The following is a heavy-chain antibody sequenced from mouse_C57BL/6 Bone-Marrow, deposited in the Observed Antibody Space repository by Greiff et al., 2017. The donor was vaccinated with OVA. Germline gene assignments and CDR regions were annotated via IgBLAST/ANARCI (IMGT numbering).Heavy chain of an antibody. CDR3: AKTGFITTVVATLDWYFDV. J-gene: IGHJ1*03. CDR1: GFSLTSYG. V-gene: IGHV2-4*01. CDR2: IWSGGST. Sequence: QVQLQQSGPGLVQPSQSLSITCTVSGFSLTSYGVHWVRQPPGKGLEWLGVIWSGGSTDYNAAFISRLSISKDNSKSQVFFKMNSLQADDTAINXCAKTGFITTVVATLDWYFDVWGTGTTVTVSS. D-gene: IGHD1-1*01.